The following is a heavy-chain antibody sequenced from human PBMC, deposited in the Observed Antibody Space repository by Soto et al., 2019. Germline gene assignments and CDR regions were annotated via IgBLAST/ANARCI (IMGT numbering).Heavy chain of an antibody. D-gene: IGHD6-19*01. CDR3: ARDIAVAGYYYYYGMDV. J-gene: IGHJ6*02. Sequence: VQLVESGGGLVQPGGSLRLSCAASGFTFSSYSMNWVRQAPGKGLEWVSYISSSSSTIYYADSVKGRFTISRDNAKNSLYLQMNSLRDEDTAVYYCARDIAVAGYYYYYGMDVWGQGTTVTVSS. CDR1: GFTFSSYS. V-gene: IGHV3-48*02. CDR2: ISSSSSTI.